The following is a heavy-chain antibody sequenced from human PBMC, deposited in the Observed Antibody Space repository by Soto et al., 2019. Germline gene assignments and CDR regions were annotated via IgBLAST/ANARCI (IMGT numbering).Heavy chain of an antibody. V-gene: IGHV4-39*01. CDR3: ARHAVPFGESPPTIDY. D-gene: IGHD3-10*01. CDR1: GGSISSSSYY. Sequence: ASETLSLTCTVSGGSISSSSYYWGWIRQPPGKGLEWIGSIYYSGSTYYNPSLKSRVTISVDTSKNQFSLKLSSVTAADTAVYYCARHAVPFGESPPTIDYWGQGTLVTVSS. CDR2: IYYSGST. J-gene: IGHJ4*02.